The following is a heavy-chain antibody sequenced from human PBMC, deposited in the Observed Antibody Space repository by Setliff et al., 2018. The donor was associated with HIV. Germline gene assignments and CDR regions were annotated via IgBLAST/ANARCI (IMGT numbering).Heavy chain of an antibody. D-gene: IGHD3-10*01. CDR3: ARLLNYYGNWFDP. J-gene: IGHJ5*02. Sequence: WWSWVRQPPGKGLEWIGEIFHSGSTNYNPSLKSRVTISIDKSKNQFSLKLSSVTAADTAVYYCARLLNYYGNWFDPWGQGTLVTVSS. V-gene: IGHV4-4*02. CDR1: W. CDR2: IFHSGST.